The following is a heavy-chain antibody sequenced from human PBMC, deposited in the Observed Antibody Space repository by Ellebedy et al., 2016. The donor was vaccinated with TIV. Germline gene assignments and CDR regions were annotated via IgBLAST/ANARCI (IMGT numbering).Heavy chain of an antibody. CDR3: AKGAWLDN. V-gene: IGHV3-74*01. CDR1: GFTFTSYW. J-gene: IGHJ5*02. Sequence: GESLKISXAASGFTFTSYWIHWVRQPPGKGLVWVSRIDNDGSGTIYADSVKGRFTISRDNAKNTLSLQMNSLRVEDTAVYYWAKGAWLDNWGQGTLVTVSS. CDR2: IDNDGSGT.